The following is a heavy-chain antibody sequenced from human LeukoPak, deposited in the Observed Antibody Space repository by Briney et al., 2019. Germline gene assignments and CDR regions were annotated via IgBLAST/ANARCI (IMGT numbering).Heavy chain of an antibody. CDR2: IHYSGST. CDR3: ARRGSSSCYDY. CDR1: GGSSRSGDYF. J-gene: IGHJ4*02. V-gene: IGHV4-61*08. Sequence: ETLSLTCAVSGGSSRSGDYFWSWIRQPPGKGLEGIGHIHYSGSTNYNPSLRSRVTISVDTSKNQFSLKLSSVTAADTAVYYCARRGSSSCYDYWGQGTLVTVSS. D-gene: IGHD2-2*01.